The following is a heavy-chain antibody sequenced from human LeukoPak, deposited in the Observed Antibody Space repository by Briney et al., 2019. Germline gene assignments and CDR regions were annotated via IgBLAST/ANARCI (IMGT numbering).Heavy chain of an antibody. CDR1: GDTFSSYA. D-gene: IGHD2-15*01. J-gene: IGHJ3*02. CDR2: IIPIFGTA. Sequence: SVKVSCKASGDTFSSYAISWVRQAPGQGLEWMGRIIPIFGTANYAQKFQGRVTITTDDSTSTAYMELSSLRSEDTAVYYCARPYRYCSGGSCYPDAFDIWGQGTMVTVSS. V-gene: IGHV1-69*05. CDR3: ARPYRYCSGGSCYPDAFDI.